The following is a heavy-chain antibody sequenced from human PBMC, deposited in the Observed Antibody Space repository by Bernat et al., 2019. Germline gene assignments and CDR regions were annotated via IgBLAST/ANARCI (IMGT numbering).Heavy chain of an antibody. Sequence: QVQLVQAGAEVKKPGASVKVACKASGYTFTGYYIHWVRQAPGQGLEWMGWINPNNGDTNYVQKCQGWGAMTRDTSSSTAYRELRRLKSNDPAVYYCASDLGSSRWYYFDYWGQGTLVTVSS. J-gene: IGHJ4*02. V-gene: IGHV1-2*04. CDR1: GYTFTGYY. CDR2: INPNNGDT. CDR3: ASDLGSSRWYYFDY. D-gene: IGHD6-13*01.